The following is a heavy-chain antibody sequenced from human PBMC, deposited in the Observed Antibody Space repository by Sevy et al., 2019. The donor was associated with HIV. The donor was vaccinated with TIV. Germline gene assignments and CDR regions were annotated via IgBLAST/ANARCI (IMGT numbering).Heavy chain of an antibody. D-gene: IGHD1-26*01. Sequence: GESLKISCAASGFTFSSYWMSWVRQAPGKGLEWVANIKQDGSEKYYVDSVKGRFTISRDNAKNSLYLQMNSLRAEDTAVYYCARERFGGELATFDYWGQGTLVTVSS. CDR2: IKQDGSEK. V-gene: IGHV3-7*01. CDR1: GFTFSSYW. CDR3: ARERFGGELATFDY. J-gene: IGHJ4*02.